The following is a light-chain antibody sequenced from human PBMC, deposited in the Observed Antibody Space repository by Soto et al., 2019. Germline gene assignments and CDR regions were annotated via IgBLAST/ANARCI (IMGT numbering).Light chain of an antibody. CDR3: SSYTSSGTRV. Sequence: QSALTQPASVSGSPGQSITISCTGTSSDVGGYNYVSWYQQHPDKAPKLMIYDVSNRPSGVSTRFSGSKSGNTASLTISGLQAEDEADYYCSSYTSSGTRVLGAGTKLTVL. J-gene: IGLJ1*01. V-gene: IGLV2-14*01. CDR1: SSDVGGYNY. CDR2: DVS.